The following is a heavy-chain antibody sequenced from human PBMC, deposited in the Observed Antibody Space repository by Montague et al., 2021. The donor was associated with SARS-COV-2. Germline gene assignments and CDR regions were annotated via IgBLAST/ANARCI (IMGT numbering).Heavy chain of an antibody. V-gene: IGHV2-70*11. D-gene: IGHD6-19*01. CDR2: XDWDDDK. CDR1: GFSLSTSGMC. J-gene: IGHJ4*02. CDR3: AREYSSGVYFDY. Sequence: PALVKPRQTLTLTCTFSGFSLSTSGMCVSWIRQPPGKALEWLARXDWDDDKYYSTSLKTRLTISKDTSKNQVVLTMTNMDPVDTATYYCAREYSSGVYFDYWGQGTLVTVSS.